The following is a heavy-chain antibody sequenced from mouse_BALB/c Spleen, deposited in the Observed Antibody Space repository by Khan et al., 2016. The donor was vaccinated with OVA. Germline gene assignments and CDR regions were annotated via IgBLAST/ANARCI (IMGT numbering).Heavy chain of an antibody. CDR1: AFDFSYYD. D-gene: IGHD2-3*01. Sequence: EVELVESGGGLVRPGGSLKLSCAASAFDFSYYDMSWVRQTPERRLEWVAYISSGGGGTSYPGTVKGRFTISRDNAKNTLYLQMSSLKSEDTAIYYCARGYYYFDYWGQGTTLTVSS. CDR3: ARGYYYFDY. V-gene: IGHV5-12-1*01. CDR2: ISSGGGGT. J-gene: IGHJ2*01.